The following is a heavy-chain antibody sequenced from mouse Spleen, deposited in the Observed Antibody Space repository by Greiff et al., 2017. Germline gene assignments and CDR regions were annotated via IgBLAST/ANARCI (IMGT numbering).Heavy chain of an antibody. Sequence: QVQLKQPGAELVKPGASVKLSCKASGYTFTNYWMHWVKQRPGQGLEWIGMSHPNSGSTNYNEKFKSKATLTVDKSSTTAYMRLSSLTSEDSAVYYCASAQATYYTLDYWGQGTSVTVSS. V-gene: IGHV1-64*01. CDR2: SHPNSGST. CDR1: GYTFTNYW. J-gene: IGHJ4*01. D-gene: IGHD3-2*02. CDR3: ASAQATYYTLDY.